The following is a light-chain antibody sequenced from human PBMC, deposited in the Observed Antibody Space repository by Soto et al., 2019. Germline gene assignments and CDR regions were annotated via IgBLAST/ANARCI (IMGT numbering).Light chain of an antibody. J-gene: IGKJ4*01. CDR2: DVS. V-gene: IGKV1-39*01. CDR1: QTISNY. Sequence: DIQLTQSPSSLSASVGDRVTLTCRASQTISNYLNWYQQKPGKAPKLLIYDVSILQSGVPSRFSGSGSGTDFTLTISGLQLEDFASYFCQQGYSTPLTFGGGTKVDIK. CDR3: QQGYSTPLT.